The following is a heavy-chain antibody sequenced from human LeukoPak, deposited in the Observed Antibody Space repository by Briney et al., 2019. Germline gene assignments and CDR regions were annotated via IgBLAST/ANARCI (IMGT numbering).Heavy chain of an antibody. CDR3: AKQVSGIAAACTYDY. J-gene: IGHJ4*01. Sequence: GGSLRLSCAASGFTFSSYAMSWVRQAPGKGLEWVSAISGSGGITHYADSVKGRFTISRDNSKNTLYLQMNSLRAEDTAVYYCAKQVSGIAAACTYDYWGQGTLVTVSS. D-gene: IGHD6-13*01. CDR2: ISGSGGIT. V-gene: IGHV3-23*01. CDR1: GFTFSSYA.